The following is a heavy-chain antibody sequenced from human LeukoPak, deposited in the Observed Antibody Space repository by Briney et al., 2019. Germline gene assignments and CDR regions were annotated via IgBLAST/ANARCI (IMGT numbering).Heavy chain of an antibody. D-gene: IGHD5-12*01. CDR2: ISAYNGNT. CDR3: ARGEYNGHDFDY. Sequence: ASVKVSCKASGYTFTSYGISWVRQAPGQGLEWMGWISAYNGNTNYAQKFQGWVTMTRDTSISTAYMELSRLRSDDTAVYYCARGEYNGHDFDYWGQGTLVTVSS. CDR1: GYTFTSYG. J-gene: IGHJ4*02. V-gene: IGHV1-18*01.